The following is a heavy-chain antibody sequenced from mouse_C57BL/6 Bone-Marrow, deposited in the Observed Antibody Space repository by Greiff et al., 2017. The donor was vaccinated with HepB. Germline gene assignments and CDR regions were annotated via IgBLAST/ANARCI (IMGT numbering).Heavy chain of an antibody. V-gene: IGHV14-4*01. D-gene: IGHD2-3*01. Sequence: VQLQQSGAELVRPGASVKLSCTASGFNIKDDYMHWVKQRPEQGLEWIGWIDPENGDTEYASKFQGKATITADTSSNTAYLQLSSLTSEDTAVYYCTTRDGYFSYWYFDVWGTGTTVTVSS. J-gene: IGHJ1*03. CDR1: GFNIKDDY. CDR3: TTRDGYFSYWYFDV. CDR2: IDPENGDT.